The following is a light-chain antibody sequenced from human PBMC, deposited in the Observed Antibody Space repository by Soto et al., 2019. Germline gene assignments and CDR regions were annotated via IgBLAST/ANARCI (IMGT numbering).Light chain of an antibody. J-gene: IGKJ1*01. Sequence: IVLTQSPGTLSLSPGERATLSCRASQSVSSSYLAWYQQKPGQAPRLLIYAASSRATGIPDRFSGSGSGTDFTLTISKLEPEEFAVYYCQQYGSSPWTVGQGTKVDIK. CDR1: QSVSSSY. CDR3: QQYGSSPWT. V-gene: IGKV3-20*01. CDR2: AAS.